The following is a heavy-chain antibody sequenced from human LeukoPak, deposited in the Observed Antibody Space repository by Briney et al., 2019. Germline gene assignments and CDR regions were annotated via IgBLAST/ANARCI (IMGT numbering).Heavy chain of an antibody. J-gene: IGHJ4*02. D-gene: IGHD5-18*01. Sequence: SETLPLTCTVSGGSISSYYWSWIRQPPGKGLEWIGYIYYSGSTNYNPSLKSRVTISVDTSKNQFSLKLSSVTAADTAVYHCAREAMYSYGNNFDYWGQGTLVTVSS. CDR1: GGSISSYY. V-gene: IGHV4-59*01. CDR2: IYYSGST. CDR3: AREAMYSYGNNFDY.